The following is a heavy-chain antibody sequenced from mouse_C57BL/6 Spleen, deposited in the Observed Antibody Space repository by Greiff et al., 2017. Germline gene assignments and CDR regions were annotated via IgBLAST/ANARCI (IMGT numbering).Heavy chain of an antibody. CDR1: GYTFTDYE. V-gene: IGHV1-15*01. CDR2: IDPETGGT. J-gene: IGHJ3*01. D-gene: IGHD4-1*01. Sequence: QVQLQQSGAELVRPGASVTLSCKASGYTFTDYEMHWVKQTPVHGLEWIGAIDPETGGTAYNQKFKGKAILTADKSSSTAYMELRSLTSEDSAVYYCTRETGTRFAYWGQGTLFTVSA. CDR3: TRETGTRFAY.